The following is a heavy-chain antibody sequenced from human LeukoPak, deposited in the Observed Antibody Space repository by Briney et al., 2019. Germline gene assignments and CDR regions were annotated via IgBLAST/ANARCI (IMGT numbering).Heavy chain of an antibody. CDR1: GFSLSTSGVG. CDR3: AHSPGAHDAFDI. J-gene: IGHJ3*02. V-gene: IGHV2-5*01. Sequence: SGPALVKPTQTLTLTCTFSGFSLSTSGVGVGWIRQPPGKALEWLALIYWNDDKRYSPSLKSRLTITKDTSKNQVVLTMTNMDPVDTATYYCAHSPGAHDAFDIWGQGTMVTVSS. D-gene: IGHD7-27*01. CDR2: IYWNDDK.